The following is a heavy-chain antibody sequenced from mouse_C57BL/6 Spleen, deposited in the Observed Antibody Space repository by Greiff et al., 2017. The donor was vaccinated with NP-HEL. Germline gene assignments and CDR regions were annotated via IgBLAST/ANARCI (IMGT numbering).Heavy chain of an antibody. Sequence: EVQGVESGGGLVKPGGSLKLSCAASGFTFSSYAMSWVRQTPEKRLEWVATLSDGGSYTSSPDHVKGRFTLPRDNAKNDLYLQMSHLKSEDTAMYYCARDRNSYDYDKAWFAYGGQGTLVAVSA. J-gene: IGHJ3*01. CDR3: ARDRNSYDYDKAWFAY. CDR1: GFTFSSYA. CDR2: LSDGGSYT. V-gene: IGHV5-4*01. D-gene: IGHD2-4*01.